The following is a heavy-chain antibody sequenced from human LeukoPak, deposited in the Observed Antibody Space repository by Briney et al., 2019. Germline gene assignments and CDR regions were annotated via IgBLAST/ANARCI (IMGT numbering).Heavy chain of an antibody. V-gene: IGHV3-23*01. CDR1: GFTFSRYA. CDR2: ISGSGADT. CDR3: TLRTDY. J-gene: IGHJ4*02. Sequence: GSLRLSCGGSGFTFSRYAMTWVRQAPGQGLEWVAIISGSGADTHYAGSVKGRFTVSRDNSKNTVYLQMNSLRVEDTALYYCTLRTDYCGQGTRVTVSS.